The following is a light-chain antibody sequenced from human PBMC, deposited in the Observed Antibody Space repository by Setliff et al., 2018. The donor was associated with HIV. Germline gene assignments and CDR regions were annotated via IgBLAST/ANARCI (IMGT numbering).Light chain of an antibody. CDR1: SSDVGGYNY. CDR3: QSYDSSLSAYV. V-gene: IGLV2-14*03. J-gene: IGLJ1*01. CDR2: DVS. Sequence: QSALTQPASVSGSPGQSITISCTGTSSDVGGYNYVSWYQQHPGKAPKLRIYDVSNRPSGVPDRFSGSKSGTSASLAITGLQAEDEADYYCQSYDSSLSAYVFGTGTKVTVL.